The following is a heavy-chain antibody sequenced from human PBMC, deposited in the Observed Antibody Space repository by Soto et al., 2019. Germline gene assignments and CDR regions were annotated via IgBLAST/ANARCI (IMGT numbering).Heavy chain of an antibody. Sequence: ASVKVSCKVSGYTLTEFSMHWVRQAPGKGLEWMGTFDPEDGETLYAQKFQGRVTMTRDTSTSTVYMELSSLRSEDTAVYYCARRSSGYYINWFDPWGQGTLVTVSS. CDR2: FDPEDGET. CDR1: GYTLTEFS. D-gene: IGHD3-22*01. J-gene: IGHJ5*02. CDR3: ARRSSGYYINWFDP. V-gene: IGHV1-24*01.